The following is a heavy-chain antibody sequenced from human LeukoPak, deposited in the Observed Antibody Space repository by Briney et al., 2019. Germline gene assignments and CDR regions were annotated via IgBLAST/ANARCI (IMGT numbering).Heavy chain of an antibody. Sequence: PSETLSLTCTVSGGSINNYYWSWIRQPAGKGLEWIGRISGSGTITYNPALQSRLSISIDTSKNQFSLKLMSVTAADTAVYYCARDVTAAFDYWGQGTLVTVSS. CDR3: ARDVTAAFDY. V-gene: IGHV4-4*07. CDR1: GGSINNYY. D-gene: IGHD6-13*01. J-gene: IGHJ4*02. CDR2: ISGSGTI.